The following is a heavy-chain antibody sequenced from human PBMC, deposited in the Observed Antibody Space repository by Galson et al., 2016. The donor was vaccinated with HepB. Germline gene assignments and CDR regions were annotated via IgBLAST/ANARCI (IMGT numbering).Heavy chain of an antibody. CDR2: ISAYSGNT. J-gene: IGHJ6*02. V-gene: IGHV1-18*01. CDR3: AREGYCTSAGCYSNGMDV. Sequence: SVKVSCKASGYTFSTYGFTWVRQAPGQGLEWMGWISAYSGNTIDAENMEGRVTLTTETSTSTAYMELTNLRSDDTAVYYCAREGYCTSAGCYSNGMDVWGQGTTVAGS. D-gene: IGHD2-15*01. CDR1: GYTFSTYG.